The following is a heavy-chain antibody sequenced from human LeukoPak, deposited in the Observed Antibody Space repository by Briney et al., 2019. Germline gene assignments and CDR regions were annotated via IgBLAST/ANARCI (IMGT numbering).Heavy chain of an antibody. CDR1: GFTFSSYE. CDR3: ASGYDSSGEQYDY. D-gene: IGHD3-22*01. Sequence: PGGSLRLSCAASGFTFSSYEMNWVRQAPGKGLEWVSVIYSGGSTYYADSVKGRFTISRDNSKSTLYLQMNSLRAEGTAVYYCASGYDSSGEQYDYWGQGTLVTVSS. V-gene: IGHV3-53*01. CDR2: IYSGGST. J-gene: IGHJ4*02.